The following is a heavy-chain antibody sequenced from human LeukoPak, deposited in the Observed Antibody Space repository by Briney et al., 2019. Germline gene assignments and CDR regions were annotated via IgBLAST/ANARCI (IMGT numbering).Heavy chain of an antibody. CDR3: ARHSTHWFDP. CDR1: GGTFSGYY. D-gene: IGHD6-13*01. V-gene: IGHV4-34*01. Sequence: SETLSLTCAVYGGTFSGYYWSWIRQPPGKGLEWIGEINHSGSTNYNPSLKSRVTISVDTSKNQFSLKLSSVTAADTAVYYCARHSTHWFDPWGQGTLVTVSS. CDR2: INHSGST. J-gene: IGHJ5*02.